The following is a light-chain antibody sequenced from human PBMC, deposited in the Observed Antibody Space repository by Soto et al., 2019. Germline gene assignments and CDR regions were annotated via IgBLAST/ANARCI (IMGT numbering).Light chain of an antibody. CDR3: QSYDSSLTGWV. CDR1: SXXIGAGYD. CDR2: GNS. J-gene: IGLJ2*01. V-gene: IGLV1-40*01. Sequence: QSVLTQPPSVSGAPGQRVXIXCTXSSXXIGAGYDVHWYQQLPGTAPKLLIYGNSNRPSGVPDRFSGSKSGTSASLAITGLQAEDEADYYCQSYDSSLTGWVFGGGTKLTVL.